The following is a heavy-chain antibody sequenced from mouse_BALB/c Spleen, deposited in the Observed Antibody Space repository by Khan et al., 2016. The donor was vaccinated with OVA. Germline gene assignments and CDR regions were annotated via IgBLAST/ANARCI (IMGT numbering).Heavy chain of an antibody. CDR2: IWSAGST. CDR3: ARRDYDYGRGALFAH. CDR1: GFSFGNFS. V-gene: IGHV2-2*02. J-gene: IGHJ3*01. D-gene: IGHD2-4*01. Sequence: QVRLQQSGPGLVQPSQSLSITCTVSGFSFGNFSVHWVRQSPGKGLEWLGVIWSAGSTDYNAAFISRLTISKDNSRSQVFFKVNSLQPNDSAIYYCARRDYDYGRGALFAHWGQGTLVTVSS.